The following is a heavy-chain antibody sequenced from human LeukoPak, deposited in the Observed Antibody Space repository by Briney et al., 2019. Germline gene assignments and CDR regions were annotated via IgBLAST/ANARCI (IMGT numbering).Heavy chain of an antibody. D-gene: IGHD6-19*01. J-gene: IGHJ4*02. CDR1: GGSINDYY. CDR3: ASIQWLATYYFDY. Sequence: SETLSLTCTVSGGSINDYYWSWVRQPAGKGLEWVGRTYSSGSTTYNPSLKSRVTISVDTSKNQFSLKLSSVTAADTAVYYCASIQWLATYYFDYWGQGTLVTVSS. CDR2: TYSSGST. V-gene: IGHV4-4*07.